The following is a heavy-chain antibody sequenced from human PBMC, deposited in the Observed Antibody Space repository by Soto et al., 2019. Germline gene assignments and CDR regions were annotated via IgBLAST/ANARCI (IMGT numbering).Heavy chain of an antibody. D-gene: IGHD1-26*01. CDR1: GFTFSSYA. Sequence: GGSLRLSCAASGFTFSSYAMNWVRQAPGKGLEWVSTISGSGVSTYYADSVKGRFTISRDNSKNTLYLQMNSLRAEDTAVYYCAKDRQGSYFDYWGQGTLVSVSS. CDR3: AKDRQGSYFDY. J-gene: IGHJ4*02. CDR2: ISGSGVST. V-gene: IGHV3-23*01.